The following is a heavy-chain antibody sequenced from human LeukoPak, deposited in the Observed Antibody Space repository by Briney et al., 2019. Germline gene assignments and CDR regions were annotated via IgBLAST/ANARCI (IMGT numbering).Heavy chain of an antibody. CDR1: GGSFSDYY. J-gene: IGHJ3*02. D-gene: IGHD4-17*01. Sequence: SETLSLTCAVYGGSFSDYYWSWIRQPPGKGLEWIGEINHSGRTNYNPSLKSRVTISVDTSKNQFSLKLSSVTAADTAVYYCARSNDYEDIWGQGTMVTVSS. V-gene: IGHV4-34*01. CDR2: INHSGRT. CDR3: ARSNDYEDI.